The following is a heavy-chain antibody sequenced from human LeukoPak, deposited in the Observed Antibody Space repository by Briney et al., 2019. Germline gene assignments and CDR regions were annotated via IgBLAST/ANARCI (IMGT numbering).Heavy chain of an antibody. CDR2: IRYDGSNK. CDR1: GFTFSSYG. D-gene: IGHD3-3*01. J-gene: IGHJ6*03. Sequence: GGSLRLSCAASGFTFSSYGMHWVRQAPGKGLEWVAFIRYDGSNKYYADSVKGRFTISRDNSKNTLYLQMNSLRAEDTAVYYCARKMYYDFWSGYKTMDVWGKGTTATVSS. CDR3: ARKMYYDFWSGYKTMDV. V-gene: IGHV3-30*02.